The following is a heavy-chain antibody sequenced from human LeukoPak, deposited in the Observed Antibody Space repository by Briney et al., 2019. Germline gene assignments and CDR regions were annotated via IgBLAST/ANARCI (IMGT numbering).Heavy chain of an antibody. J-gene: IGHJ6*03. CDR1: GGSISNHY. V-gene: IGHV4-4*07. D-gene: IGHD5-24*01. CDR3: ARVRSDGFYYYYMDV. Sequence: SETLSLTCTVSGGSISNHYWSWVRQPAGKGLEWLGRIYSSGITDYHPSLKSRVTMSVDSSRTHFSLKLSSVTAADTAVYYCARVRSDGFYYYYMDVWGRGTTVTVSS. CDR2: IYSSGIT.